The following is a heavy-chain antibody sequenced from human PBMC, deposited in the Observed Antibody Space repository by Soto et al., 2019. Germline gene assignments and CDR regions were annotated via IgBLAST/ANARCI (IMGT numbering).Heavy chain of an antibody. Sequence: QSGGSLRLSCAASGFTFSSYGMHWVRQAPGKGLEWVAVIWYDGSNKYYADSVKGRFTISRDNSKNTLYLQMNSLRAEDTAVYYCARVPGSGTYYDNRIANDAFDIWGQGTMVTVSS. CDR3: ARVPGSGTYYDNRIANDAFDI. J-gene: IGHJ3*02. D-gene: IGHD3-10*01. CDR2: IWYDGSNK. CDR1: GFTFSSYG. V-gene: IGHV3-33*01.